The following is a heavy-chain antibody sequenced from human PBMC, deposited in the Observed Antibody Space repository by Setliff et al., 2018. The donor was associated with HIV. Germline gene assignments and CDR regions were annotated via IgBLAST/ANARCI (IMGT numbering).Heavy chain of an antibody. Sequence: SETLSLTCTVSGDSIAASHWNWIRQASGRRLEWIGRVFPSGGTRYSPSFESRVTMSVDPSSRQFSLHLRSVTAADTAIYYCARRIYGNNPYFDYWSQGTLVTVSS. V-gene: IGHV4-4*07. J-gene: IGHJ4*02. D-gene: IGHD4-17*01. CDR1: GDSIAASH. CDR3: ARRIYGNNPYFDY. CDR2: VFPSGGT.